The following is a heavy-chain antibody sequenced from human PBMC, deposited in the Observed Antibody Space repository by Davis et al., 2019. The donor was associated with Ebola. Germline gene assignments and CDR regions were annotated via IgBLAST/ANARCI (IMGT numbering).Heavy chain of an antibody. CDR1: GITFSNAW. D-gene: IGHD3-16*01. CDR2: IKEDGSEK. J-gene: IGHJ4*02. V-gene: IGHV3-7*01. CDR3: AKWGSAVTSFDY. Sequence: GESLKISCAASGITFSNAWLSWVRQAPGKGLEWVAKIKEDGSEKYYVDSVKGRFTISRDNANNSLYMQMNSLRGEDTAVYYCAKWGSAVTSFDYWGQGTLVTVSS.